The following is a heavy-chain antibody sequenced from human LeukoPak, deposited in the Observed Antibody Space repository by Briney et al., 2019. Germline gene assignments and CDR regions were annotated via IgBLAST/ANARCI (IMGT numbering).Heavy chain of an antibody. Sequence: PGGSLRLSCAASGFTFSSYAMSWVRQAPGKGLEWVSAISGSGGSTYYADSVKGRFTIYRDNSKNTLYLQMNSLRAEDTAVYYCAKSLEPKMTTVTTFDYWGQGTLVTVSS. CDR2: ISGSGGST. D-gene: IGHD4-17*01. CDR1: GFTFSSYA. V-gene: IGHV3-23*01. J-gene: IGHJ4*02. CDR3: AKSLEPKMTTVTTFDY.